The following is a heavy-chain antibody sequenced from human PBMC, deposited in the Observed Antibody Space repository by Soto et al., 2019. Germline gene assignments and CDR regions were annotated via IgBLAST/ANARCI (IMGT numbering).Heavy chain of an antibody. CDR1: GYTFTSYG. Sequence: QVQLVQSGAEVKKPGASVKVSCKASGYTFTSYGISWVRQAPGQGLEGMGWISAYNGNTNYAQKLQGRVTMTTDTSTSTAYMELRSLRSDDTAVYYCARVPQVVVVAAWPDYWGQGTRVTGSS. D-gene: IGHD2-15*01. CDR2: ISAYNGNT. V-gene: IGHV1-18*01. CDR3: ARVPQVVVVAAWPDY. J-gene: IGHJ4*02.